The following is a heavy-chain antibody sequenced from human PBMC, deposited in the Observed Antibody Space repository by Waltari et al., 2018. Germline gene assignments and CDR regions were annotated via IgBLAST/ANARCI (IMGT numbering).Heavy chain of an antibody. D-gene: IGHD3-22*01. CDR2: ISSSSSYI. CDR1: GFTFSSYS. CDR3: ARRRDDSSGPPGAFDI. Sequence: EVQLVGSGGGLVKPGGSLRLSCAASGFTFSSYSMNWVRQAPGKGLEWVASISSSSSYIYYADSVKGRFTISRDNAKNSLYLQMNSLRAEDTAVYYCARRRDDSSGPPGAFDIWGQGTMVTVSS. J-gene: IGHJ3*02. V-gene: IGHV3-21*01.